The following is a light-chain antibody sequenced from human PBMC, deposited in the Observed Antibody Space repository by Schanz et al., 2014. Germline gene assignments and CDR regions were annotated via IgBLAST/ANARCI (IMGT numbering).Light chain of an antibody. V-gene: IGKV3-15*01. CDR1: QSVSGGS. Sequence: EIVLTQSPGTLSLSPGERATLSCRASQSVSGGSLAWYQQKPGQAPRLLIYGASTRATGIPARFSGSGSGTEFTLTISSLQSEDFAVYYCQQYDKWPRTFGQGTKLETK. CDR3: QQYDKWPRT. J-gene: IGKJ2*02. CDR2: GAS.